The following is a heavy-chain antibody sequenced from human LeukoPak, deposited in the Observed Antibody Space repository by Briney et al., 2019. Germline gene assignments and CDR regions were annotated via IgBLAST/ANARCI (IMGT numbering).Heavy chain of an antibody. Sequence: ASVKISCKAAGGTFSRNDIIWVRQAPGKGLEFMGGIIPIFGTTNYAQKFQDRVTITADESTSTAYMELSSLRAEDTAVYYCARGPSSFYGDYWYFDLWGRGTLVTVSS. CDR1: GGTFSRND. J-gene: IGHJ2*01. CDR2: IIPIFGTT. D-gene: IGHD4-17*01. CDR3: ARGPSSFYGDYWYFDL. V-gene: IGHV1-69*01.